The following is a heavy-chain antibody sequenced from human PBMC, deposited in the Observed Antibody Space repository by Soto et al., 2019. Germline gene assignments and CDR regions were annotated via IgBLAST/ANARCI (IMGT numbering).Heavy chain of an antibody. J-gene: IGHJ4*02. Sequence: QVQMAESGGGVGQPGRSLRLSCAASGFTFSRYGMHWVRQAPGKGLEWVAVISSDGSVKFYADSVKGRLTISRDNSKSTLYLQMDSLRVEDTAAYYCTGEVASGYWGQGTLVTVSS. CDR1: GFTFSRYG. CDR2: ISSDGSVK. D-gene: IGHD2-8*02. CDR3: TGEVASGY. V-gene: IGHV3-30*03.